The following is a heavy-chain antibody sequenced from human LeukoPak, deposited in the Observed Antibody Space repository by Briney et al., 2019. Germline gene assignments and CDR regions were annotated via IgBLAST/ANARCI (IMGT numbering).Heavy chain of an antibody. Sequence: ASVKVSCKASGYTFTSYGISWVRQAPGQGLEWMGWISAYNGNTNYAQKLQGRVTMTTDTSTSTAYMELRSLRSDDTAVYYCARDSTRLLIGVLGYWGQGTLVTVSS. J-gene: IGHJ4*02. V-gene: IGHV1-18*01. D-gene: IGHD2-21*01. CDR3: ARDSTRLLIGVLGY. CDR2: ISAYNGNT. CDR1: GYTFTSYG.